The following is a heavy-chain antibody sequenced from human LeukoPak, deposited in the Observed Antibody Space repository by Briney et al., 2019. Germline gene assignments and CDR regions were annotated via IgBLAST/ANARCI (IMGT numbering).Heavy chain of an antibody. D-gene: IGHD3-22*01. V-gene: IGHV4-59*01. CDR1: GGSISSYY. Sequence: PSETLSLTCTVSGGSISSYYWSWIRQPPGKGLEWIGYIYYSGSTNYNPSLKSRVTISVDTSKTQFSLKLSSVTAADTAVYYCARADYYDSRNQYYYYYMDVWGKGTTATVSS. J-gene: IGHJ6*03. CDR3: ARADYYDSRNQYYYYYMDV. CDR2: IYYSGST.